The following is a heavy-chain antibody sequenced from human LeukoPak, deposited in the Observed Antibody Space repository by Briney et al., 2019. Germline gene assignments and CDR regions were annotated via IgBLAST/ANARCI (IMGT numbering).Heavy chain of an antibody. D-gene: IGHD2-15*01. CDR1: GFTFSSYA. V-gene: IGHV3-23*01. CDR2: ISGSGGST. Sequence: GGSLRLSCAASGFTFSSYAMSWVRQAPGKGLEWVSAISGSGGSTYYADSVKGRFTISRDNSKNTLYLQMNSLRAEDTAAYYCAKDYCSGGSCYSPQGYFDYWGQGTLVTVSS. J-gene: IGHJ4*02. CDR3: AKDYCSGGSCYSPQGYFDY.